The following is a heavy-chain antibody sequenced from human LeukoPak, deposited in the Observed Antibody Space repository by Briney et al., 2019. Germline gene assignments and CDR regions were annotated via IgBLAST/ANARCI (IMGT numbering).Heavy chain of an antibody. Sequence: GGSLRLSCPVSGFTFSDYYMSWIRQAPGKGLEWVSYISSGGSTTFYADSVKGRFTVSRDNAKNSLYLQMNSLRDEDTAVYYCVREVVVPAAPYYFDYWGQGTLVTVSS. CDR2: ISSGGSTT. V-gene: IGHV3-11*01. J-gene: IGHJ4*02. CDR1: GFTFSDYY. D-gene: IGHD2-2*01. CDR3: VREVVVPAAPYYFDY.